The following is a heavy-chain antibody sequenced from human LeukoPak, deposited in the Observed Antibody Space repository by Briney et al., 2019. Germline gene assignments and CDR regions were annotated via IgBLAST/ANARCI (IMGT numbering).Heavy chain of an antibody. D-gene: IGHD3-3*01. Sequence: SETLSLTCSVSGGSMSSYYWSWIRQSPGKGLEWIGEIYHSGSTNYNPSLKSRVTISVDTSKNQFSLKLSSVTAADTAVYYCARGPSRVLYDTSDYWGQGTLVTVSS. J-gene: IGHJ4*02. CDR1: GGSMSSYY. CDR3: ARGPSRVLYDTSDY. V-gene: IGHV4-59*01. CDR2: IYHSGST.